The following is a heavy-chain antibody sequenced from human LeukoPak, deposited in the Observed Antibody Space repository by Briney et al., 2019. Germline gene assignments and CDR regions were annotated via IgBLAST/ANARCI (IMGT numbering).Heavy chain of an antibody. Sequence: GESLKTSCKGSGYRFTSYWIGWVRQMPGKGLEGMGRIDPSDSYTNYSPSFQGHVTISADKSISTAYLQWSSLKASDTAMYYCARTYDILTGYSDYWGQGTLVTVSS. D-gene: IGHD3-9*01. J-gene: IGHJ4*02. CDR3: ARTYDILTGYSDY. V-gene: IGHV5-10-1*01. CDR1: GYRFTSYW. CDR2: IDPSDSYT.